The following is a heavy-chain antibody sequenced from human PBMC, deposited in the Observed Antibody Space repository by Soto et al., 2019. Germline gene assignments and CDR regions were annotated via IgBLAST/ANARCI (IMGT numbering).Heavy chain of an antibody. J-gene: IGHJ6*02. Sequence: QVQLVQSGAEVKEPGDSVRVSCEASGYTFTAYYIHWVRQAPGQGLEWMGWINPKYGDTTYAQDFQGRVSMTMDMSMSTVNIDLSRLTSDDTAIYYCARNMDYYYGPGSGNGHGFWGQGTTVTVFS. CDR3: ARNMDYYYGPGSGNGHGF. CDR2: INPKYGDT. CDR1: GYTFTAYY. D-gene: IGHD3-10*01. V-gene: IGHV1-2*02.